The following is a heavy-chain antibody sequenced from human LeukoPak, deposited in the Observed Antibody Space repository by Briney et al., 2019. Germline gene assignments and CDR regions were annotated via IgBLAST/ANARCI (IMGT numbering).Heavy chain of an antibody. CDR3: ARDRDIVVVPAAIGYYGMDV. CDR2: IIPIFCTA. Sequence: SVKVSCKASGGTFSSYAISWVRQAPGQGLEWMGGIIPIFCTANYAQKFQGRVTITADESTSTAYMELSGLRSEDTAVYYCARDRDIVVVPAAIGYYGMDVWGKGTTVTVSS. V-gene: IGHV1-69*13. CDR1: GGTFSSYA. J-gene: IGHJ6*04. D-gene: IGHD2-2*01.